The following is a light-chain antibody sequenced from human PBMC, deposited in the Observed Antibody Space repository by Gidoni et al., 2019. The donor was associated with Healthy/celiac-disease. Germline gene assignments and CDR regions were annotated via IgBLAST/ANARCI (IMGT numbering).Light chain of an antibody. J-gene: IGKJ1*01. CDR2: EVS. CDR3: MQSIQLPWT. V-gene: IGKV2D-29*01. Sequence: DIVMTQTPLSLSVTPGQPASITCKSSQSLLHSDGKTYLYWYLPKPGQPPQLPIYEVSHRFSGVPDRFRGRGSGTDFTLKIRRVEAEDVGVYYCMQSIQLPWTFGPGTKVEIQ. CDR1: QSLLHSDGKTY.